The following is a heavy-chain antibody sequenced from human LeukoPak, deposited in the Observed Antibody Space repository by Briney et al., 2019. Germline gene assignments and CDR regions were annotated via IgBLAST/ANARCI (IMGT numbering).Heavy chain of an antibody. D-gene: IGHD4-17*01. CDR3: ARYQLQTGYGDWAFDY. J-gene: IGHJ4*02. CDR1: GGSISSGDYY. CDR2: IYYSGST. Sequence: SETLSLTCTVSGGSISSGDYYWSWIRQPPGKGLEWIGYIYYSGSTYCNPSLKSRVTISVDTSKNQFSLKLSSVTAADTAVYYCARYQLQTGYGDWAFDYWGQGTLVTVSS. V-gene: IGHV4-30-4*01.